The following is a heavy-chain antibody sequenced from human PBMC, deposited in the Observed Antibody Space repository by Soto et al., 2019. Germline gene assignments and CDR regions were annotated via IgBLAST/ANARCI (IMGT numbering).Heavy chain of an antibody. V-gene: IGHV3-30*04. CDR2: ISYDGRNE. J-gene: IGHJ4*02. CDR1: GIAFRDYG. Sequence: GGSLRLSCAASGIAFRDYGIHWVRKAPGKGLEWVAVISYDGRNEYYADSVRGRFTISRDNSKNTLFLQMNSLRAEDTAVYYCARDQAYYYDSSGYSVEFDYWGQGTLVTVSS. D-gene: IGHD3-22*01. CDR3: ARDQAYYYDSSGYSVEFDY.